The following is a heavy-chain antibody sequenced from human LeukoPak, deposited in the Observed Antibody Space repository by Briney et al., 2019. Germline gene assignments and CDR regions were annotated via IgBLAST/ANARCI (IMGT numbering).Heavy chain of an antibody. J-gene: IGHJ4*02. CDR3: AKARYYYDSSVPYYLDY. D-gene: IGHD3-22*01. Sequence: GGSLRLSCAASGFTFSSYAMSWVRQAPGKGLEWASAISGSGGSTYYADSVKGRFTISRDNSKNTLYLQMNSLRAEDTAVYYCAKARYYYDSSVPYYLDYWGQGTLVTVSS. CDR2: ISGSGGST. V-gene: IGHV3-23*01. CDR1: GFTFSSYA.